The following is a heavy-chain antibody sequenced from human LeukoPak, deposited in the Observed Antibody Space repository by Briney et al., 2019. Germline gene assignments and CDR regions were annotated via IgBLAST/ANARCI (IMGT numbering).Heavy chain of an antibody. CDR1: GGTFSSYA. Sequence: SVKVSCKASGGTFSSYAISWVRQAPGQGLEWMGRIIPILGIANYAQKFQGRVTITADKSTSTAYMELRSLRSDDTAVYYCAREAYSSGWYYFDYWGQGTLVTVSS. CDR2: IIPILGIA. V-gene: IGHV1-69*04. D-gene: IGHD6-19*01. J-gene: IGHJ4*02. CDR3: AREAYSSGWYYFDY.